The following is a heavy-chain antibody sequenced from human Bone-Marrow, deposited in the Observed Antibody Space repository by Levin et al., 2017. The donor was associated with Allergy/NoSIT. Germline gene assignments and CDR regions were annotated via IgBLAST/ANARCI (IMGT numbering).Heavy chain of an antibody. CDR2: VSWNSGTI. CDR3: ARHKDYGGNGYYYYGMDV. CDR1: GFTFTDYA. J-gene: IGHJ6*02. Sequence: SLKISCAASGFTFTDYAIHWIRQAPGRGLEWVSGVSWNSGTIGYADSVKGRSTISRDNAKNSLYLQMNSLRTEDTALYFCARHKDYGGNGYYYYGMDVWGQGTTVTVSS. D-gene: IGHD4-23*01. V-gene: IGHV3-9*01.